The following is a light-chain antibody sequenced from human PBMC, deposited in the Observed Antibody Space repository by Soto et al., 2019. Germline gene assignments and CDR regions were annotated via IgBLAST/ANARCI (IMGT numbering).Light chain of an antibody. Sequence: QSVLTQPPSVSGSPGQSVAISCTGSSSDIGAYNFVCWFQQHPGKAPRLMIYEVYKRPSGVPDRFSASKSGNTASLIVSGLQAEDDADYYCFSYAGNDNWVFGGGTKLTVL. CDR1: SSDIGAYNF. CDR2: EVY. CDR3: FSYAGNDNWV. J-gene: IGLJ3*02. V-gene: IGLV2-8*01.